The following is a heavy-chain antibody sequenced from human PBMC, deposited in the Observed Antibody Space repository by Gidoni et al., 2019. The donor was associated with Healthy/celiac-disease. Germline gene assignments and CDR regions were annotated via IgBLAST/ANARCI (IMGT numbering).Heavy chain of an antibody. V-gene: IGHV3-33*01. CDR2: IWYDGSNK. CDR3: ARDRRRVVVPAALDY. CDR1: GLTFSSYG. D-gene: IGHD2-2*01. Sequence: RSLRPPCAASGLTFSSYGMHWVRQAPGKGLEWVAVIWYDGSNKYYADSVKGRFTISRDNSKNTLYLQMNSLRAEDTAVYYCARDRRRVVVPAALDYWGQGTLVTVSS. J-gene: IGHJ4*02.